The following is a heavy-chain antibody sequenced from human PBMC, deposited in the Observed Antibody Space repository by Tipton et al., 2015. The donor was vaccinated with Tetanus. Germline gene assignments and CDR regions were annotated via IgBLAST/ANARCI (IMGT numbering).Heavy chain of an antibody. CDR1: GGSFSGYD. J-gene: IGHJ5*02. Sequence: TLSLTCAVYGGSFSGYDWNWIRQPPGKGLEWIGEINHSGSTKYNPSLKSRVSISVDTSKNQFSLKLSSVTAADTAVYYCAADIATGANRWFDPWGQGTLVTVSS. V-gene: IGHV4-34*01. D-gene: IGHD4/OR15-4a*01. CDR2: INHSGST. CDR3: AADIATGANRWFDP.